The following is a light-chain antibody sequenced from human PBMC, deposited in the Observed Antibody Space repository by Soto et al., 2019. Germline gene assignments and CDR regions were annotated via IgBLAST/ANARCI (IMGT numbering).Light chain of an antibody. CDR3: MQALQTIT. Sequence: DIVMTQSPLSLPVTPGEPASISCRSSQSLLHSNGYNYLDWYLQKPGQSPQLLIYLGSNRASGVPDRFSGSGSGTDFTLKISRVEAEDVGDYYCMQALQTITFGRGTRLEIK. CDR2: LGS. V-gene: IGKV2-28*01. CDR1: QSLLHSNGYNY. J-gene: IGKJ5*01.